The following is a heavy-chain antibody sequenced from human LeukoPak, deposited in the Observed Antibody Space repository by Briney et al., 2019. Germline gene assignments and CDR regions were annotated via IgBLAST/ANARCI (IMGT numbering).Heavy chain of an antibody. CDR2: IIPIFGTA. CDR1: GGTFSSYA. Sequence: ASVKVSCKASGGTFSSYAISWVRQAPGQGLEWMGGIIPIFGTANYAQKFQGRVTITADESTSTAYIELSSPRSEDTAVYYCARGPEPQVYYYYMDVWGKGTTVTVSS. V-gene: IGHV1-69*13. D-gene: IGHD1-14*01. CDR3: ARGPEPQVYYYYMDV. J-gene: IGHJ6*03.